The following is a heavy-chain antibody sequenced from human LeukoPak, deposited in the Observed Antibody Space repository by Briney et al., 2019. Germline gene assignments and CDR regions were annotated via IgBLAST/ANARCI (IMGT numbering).Heavy chain of an antibody. CDR1: GATFTSYA. D-gene: IGHD3-10*01. CDR3: ARGKGIDLPPMDI. V-gene: IGHV1-69*05. CDR2: IIPIFGTA. J-gene: IGHJ3*02. Sequence: SGKLCCKAAGATFTSYATSWGRQAPGPGLEWMGGIIPIFGTANYAQKFQGRVQVTTDASNSQAYRQLSSLRSVDKGVNYCARGKGIDLPPMDIWGQGTMVTVSS.